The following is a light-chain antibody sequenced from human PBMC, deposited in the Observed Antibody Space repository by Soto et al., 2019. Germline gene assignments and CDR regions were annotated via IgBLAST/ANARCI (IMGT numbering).Light chain of an antibody. CDR1: QGISSY. CDR3: QQLNSYPIT. V-gene: IGKV1-9*01. J-gene: IGKJ5*01. Sequence: IQLTQSPSSLSASVGDRVTITSRASQGISSYLAWYQQKPGKAPKLLIYTASTLESGVPSRFSGSGSETDFTLTISSLQPEDFATYYCQQLNSYPITFGQGTRLEIK. CDR2: TAS.